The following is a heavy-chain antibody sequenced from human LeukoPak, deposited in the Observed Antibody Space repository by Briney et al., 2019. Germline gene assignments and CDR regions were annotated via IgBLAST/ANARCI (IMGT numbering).Heavy chain of an antibody. CDR1: GFTFSSYG. CDR2: ISYDGSNK. Sequence: PGGSLRLSCAASGFTFSSYGMHWVRQAPGKGLEWVAVISYDGSNKYYADSVKGRFTISRDNSKNTLYLQMNSLTSADTAVYYCAKVKTDILIPDSWGQGTLVTVSS. D-gene: IGHD2-21*02. J-gene: IGHJ4*02. V-gene: IGHV3-30*18. CDR3: AKVKTDILIPDS.